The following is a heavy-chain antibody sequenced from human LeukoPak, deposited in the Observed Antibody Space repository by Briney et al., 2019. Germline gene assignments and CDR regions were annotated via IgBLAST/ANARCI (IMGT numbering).Heavy chain of an antibody. V-gene: IGHV3-23*01. J-gene: IGHJ4*02. CDR3: AKDYDSSGYYYGGTFDY. CDR2: ISGSGSST. Sequence: GGSLRLSCAASGFTFRSYAMSWVRQAPGKGLEWVSAISGSGSSTYYADSVKGQFTISRDNSKNTLYLQMNSLRAEDTAIYYCAKDYDSSGYYYGGTFDYWGQGTLVTVSS. D-gene: IGHD3-22*01. CDR1: GFTFRSYA.